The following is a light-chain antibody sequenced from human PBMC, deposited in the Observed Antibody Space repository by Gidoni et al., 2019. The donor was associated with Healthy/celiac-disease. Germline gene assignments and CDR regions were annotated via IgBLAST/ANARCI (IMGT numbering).Light chain of an antibody. Sequence: EIVMTQSPATLSMSPGERATLSCRTSQSVNSNLAWYQQKPGQAPRLLIYGASTRATGIPARFSGSGSGTGFTLTISSLQSEDFAVYYCQQYDNWPPTFGQXTKVEIK. CDR2: GAS. CDR1: QSVNSN. J-gene: IGKJ1*01. V-gene: IGKV3-15*01. CDR3: QQYDNWPPT.